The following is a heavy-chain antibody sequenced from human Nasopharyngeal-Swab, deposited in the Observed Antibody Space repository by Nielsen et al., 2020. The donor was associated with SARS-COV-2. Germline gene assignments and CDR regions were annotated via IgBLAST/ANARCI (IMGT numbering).Heavy chain of an antibody. CDR1: GFTFSGPA. CDR2: IRSKANSYAT. D-gene: IGHD6-13*01. CDR3: TRTARAAAGWFDP. Sequence: GGSLRLSCAASGFTFSGPAMHWVRQASGKGLEWVGRIRSKANSYATAYAASVKGRFTISRDDSKNTAYLQMNSLKTEDTAVYYCTRTARAAAGWFDPWGQGTLVTVSS. J-gene: IGHJ5*02. V-gene: IGHV3-73*01.